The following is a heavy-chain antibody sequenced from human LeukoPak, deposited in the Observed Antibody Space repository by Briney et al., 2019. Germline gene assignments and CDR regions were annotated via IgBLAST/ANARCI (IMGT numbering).Heavy chain of an antibody. D-gene: IGHD3-16*01. CDR1: GGSFSNYY. CDR3: ARENWGFFDY. V-gene: IGHV4-4*07. CDR2: IYADGRT. J-gene: IGHJ4*02. Sequence: SSETLSLTCALSGGSFSNYYWSWIRQPAGKGLEWIGRIYADGRTDYNPSLKSRVTVSGDTSKNHFSLRLNSVTAADTAVYYCARENWGFFDYWGQGTLVTVSS.